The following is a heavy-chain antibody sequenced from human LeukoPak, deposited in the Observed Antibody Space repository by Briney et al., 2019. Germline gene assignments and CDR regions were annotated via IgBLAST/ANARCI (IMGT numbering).Heavy chain of an antibody. CDR3: AREGVRDGYADY. Sequence: SETLSLICTVSGGSISSGNYYWSWIRQPPGKGLEWIGYIYYSGSTYYNPSLKSRVTISVDTSKNQFSLKLSSVTAADTAVYYCAREGVRDGYADYWGQGTLVTVSS. CDR1: GGSISSGNYY. V-gene: IGHV4-30-4*01. D-gene: IGHD5-24*01. J-gene: IGHJ4*02. CDR2: IYYSGST.